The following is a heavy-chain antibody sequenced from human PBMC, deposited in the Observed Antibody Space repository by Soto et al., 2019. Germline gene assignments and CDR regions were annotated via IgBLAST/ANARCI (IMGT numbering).Heavy chain of an antibody. Sequence: QVQLQQSGPGLVKPSQTLSVTCTISGDSVSTNSAAWNWIRQSPSRGLEWLGRAYYKSRWYIDYADFVKSRKIINPDTFNNQLSLQLNSVTPEDTAVYYCVRDSHHTSGIVGNIDIWGQGTLVPVSS. V-gene: IGHV6-1*02. J-gene: IGHJ4*02. CDR2: AYYKSRWYI. D-gene: IGHD1-26*01. CDR3: VRDSHHTSGIVGNIDI. CDR1: GDSVSTNSAA.